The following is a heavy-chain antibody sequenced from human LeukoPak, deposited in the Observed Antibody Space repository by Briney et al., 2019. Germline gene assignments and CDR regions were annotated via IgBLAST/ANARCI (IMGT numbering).Heavy chain of an antibody. CDR2: ISSTSTSI. CDR1: GFTFSSST. J-gene: IGHJ5*02. Sequence: PGGPLRLSCAASGFTFSSSTMNWVRQAPGKGLEWVSSISSTSTSINYADSVRGRFTISRDNAKNSLYLQMSSLRAEDTAVYYCARFLEVDPWGQGTLVTVSS. V-gene: IGHV3-21*01. CDR3: ARFLEVDP.